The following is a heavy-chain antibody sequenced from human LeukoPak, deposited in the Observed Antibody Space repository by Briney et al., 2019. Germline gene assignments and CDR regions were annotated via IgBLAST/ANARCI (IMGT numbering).Heavy chain of an antibody. D-gene: IGHD6-19*01. V-gene: IGHV3-7*02. CDR2: IKEDGSEK. Sequence: PGGSLRLSCAASGFTFSSYSMNWVRQAPGRGLEWVANIKEDGSEKNYVDSVKGRFTISRDNSKNTLFLQMNSLRVEDTAVYYCARVSGPRYNSDWYYFDYWGQGTLVTVSS. CDR3: ARVSGPRYNSDWYYFDY. CDR1: GFTFSSYS. J-gene: IGHJ4*02.